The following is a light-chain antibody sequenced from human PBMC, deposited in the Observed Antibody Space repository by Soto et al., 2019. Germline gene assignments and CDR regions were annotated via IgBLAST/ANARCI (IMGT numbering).Light chain of an antibody. CDR3: QQYGTSRT. Sequence: EIVLTQSPGTLSLSPWERGTLAFRASRSVSSSLAWYQQKPGQAPRLLIYGASTRTAGIPDRFTGSGSGTDFTLTISRLETEDFAVYYCQQYGTSRTFGQGTKVDI. CDR1: RSVSSS. J-gene: IGKJ1*01. V-gene: IGKV3-20*01. CDR2: GAS.